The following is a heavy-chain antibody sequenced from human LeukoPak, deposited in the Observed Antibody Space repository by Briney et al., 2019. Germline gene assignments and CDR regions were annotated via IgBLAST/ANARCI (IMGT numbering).Heavy chain of an antibody. CDR3: ARVRWGYSGYDSDY. CDR2: ISAYNGNT. V-gene: IGHV1-18*01. Sequence: GASVKVSCKAPGYTFTSYGISWVRQAPGQGLEWMGWISAYNGNTNYAQKLQGRVTMTTDTSTSTAYMELRSLRSDDTAVYYCARVRWGYSGYDSDYWGQGTLVTVSS. CDR1: GYTFTSYG. J-gene: IGHJ4*02. D-gene: IGHD5-12*01.